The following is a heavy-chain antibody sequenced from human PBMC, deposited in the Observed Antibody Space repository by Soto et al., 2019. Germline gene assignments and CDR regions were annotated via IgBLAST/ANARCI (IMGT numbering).Heavy chain of an antibody. V-gene: IGHV3-48*01. CDR3: ARGLDSSWFFL. CDR2: ITSTSDVI. Sequence: DVQLVESGGGLVQPRGSLRLSCAASGFSFNSCNMNWVRQAPGRGLEWVSFITSTSDVIRYADSVKGRFTISRDNVKKILYLQMSSLGAEDTAVYYCARGLDSSWFFLWGQGTLVTVSS. J-gene: IGHJ4*02. D-gene: IGHD6-13*01. CDR1: GFSFNSCN.